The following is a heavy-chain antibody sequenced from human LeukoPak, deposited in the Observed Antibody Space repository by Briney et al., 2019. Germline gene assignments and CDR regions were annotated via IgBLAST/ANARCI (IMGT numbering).Heavy chain of an antibody. V-gene: IGHV4-30-2*01. J-gene: IGHJ5*02. CDR2: IYHSGST. CDR3: ARHPQGWFDP. CDR1: GGSISSGGYS. Sequence: SQTLSLTCAVSGGSISSGGYSWSWIRQPPGKGLEWIGYIYHSGSTYYNPSLKSRVTISVDRSKNQFSLKLSSVTAADTAVYYCARHPQGWFDPWGQGTLVTVSS.